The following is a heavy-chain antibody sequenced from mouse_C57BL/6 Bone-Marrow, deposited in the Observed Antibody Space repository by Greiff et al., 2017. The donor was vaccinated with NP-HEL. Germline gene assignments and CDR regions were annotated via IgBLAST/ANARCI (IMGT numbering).Heavy chain of an antibody. CDR1: GFTFSSYG. J-gene: IGHJ2*01. CDR3: ARRPIPHYYGSSYGYFDY. CDR2: ISSGGSYT. V-gene: IGHV5-6*01. Sequence: PLMESLRAFLPPLGSLKLSCAASGFTFSSYGMSWVRQTPDKRLEWVATISSGGSYTYYPDSVKGRFTISRDNAKNTLYLQMSSLKSEDTAMYYCARRPIPHYYGSSYGYFDYWGQGTTLTVSS. D-gene: IGHD1-1*01.